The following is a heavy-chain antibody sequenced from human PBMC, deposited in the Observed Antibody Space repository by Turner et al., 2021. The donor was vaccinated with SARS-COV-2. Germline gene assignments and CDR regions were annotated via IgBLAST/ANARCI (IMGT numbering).Heavy chain of an antibody. CDR2: IIPILGIA. V-gene: IGHV1-69*10. CDR3: ARAATMVRGVIRNSFYYYYGMDV. CDR1: GGPFSSYA. J-gene: IGHJ6*02. Sequence: QVQLVKSGAEVKKPGSSVKVSCQASGGPFSSYAISWVRQAPGQGIEWRGGIIPILGIANYAQKFQCRVTITADKSTSTAYMELGSMRSEDTAVYYCARAATMVRGVIRNSFYYYYGMDVWGQGTTVTVSS. D-gene: IGHD3-10*01.